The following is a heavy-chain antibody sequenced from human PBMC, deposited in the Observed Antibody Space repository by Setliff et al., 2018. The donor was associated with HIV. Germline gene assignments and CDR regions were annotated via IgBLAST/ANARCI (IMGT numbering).Heavy chain of an antibody. CDR1: GGFISNFY. D-gene: IGHD2-8*01. CDR2: IYNSGAT. CDR3: ARNGPTKIPYDF. V-gene: IGHV4-59*12. Sequence: SETLSLTCTVCGGFISNFYWSWIRQTPGKGLEWIGHIYNSGATNYNPSLKSRVTISLATSKNQFSLNLRSVTATDTAVYYCARNGPTKIPYDFWGRGTLVTVSS. J-gene: IGHJ2*01.